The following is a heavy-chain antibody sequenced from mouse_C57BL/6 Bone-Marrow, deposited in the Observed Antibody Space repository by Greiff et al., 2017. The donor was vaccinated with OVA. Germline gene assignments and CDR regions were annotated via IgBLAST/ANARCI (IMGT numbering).Heavy chain of an antibody. Sequence: QVQLQQPGAELVTPGASVKLSCKASGYTFTSYWMHWVKQRPGRGLEWIGRMDPNSGGTKYNEKFQGKATLTVDKPSSTAYMQLSSLRSEDAAFYYCARNDSSGSAWFAYWGQGTLVTVSA. CDR3: ARNDSSGSAWFAY. J-gene: IGHJ3*01. D-gene: IGHD3-2*02. CDR1: GYTFTSYW. V-gene: IGHV1-72*01. CDR2: MDPNSGGT.